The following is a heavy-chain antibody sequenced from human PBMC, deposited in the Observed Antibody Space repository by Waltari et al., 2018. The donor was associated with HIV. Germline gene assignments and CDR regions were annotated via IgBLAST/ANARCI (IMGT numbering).Heavy chain of an antibody. CDR3: TRQLYRGGEVAY. Sequence: EVQLLQSGAEVKKPGESLNISCKGSGYSFLGYCIGWVRQKPGKGLEWMGIIYPRYSETRLSPSFQGQVTISADKSIDTAYLHWTSLKASDTAIYYCTRQLYRGGEVAYWGQGTLVTVSS. V-gene: IGHV5-51*01. D-gene: IGHD3-10*01. CDR2: IYPRYSET. J-gene: IGHJ4*02. CDR1: GYSFLGYC.